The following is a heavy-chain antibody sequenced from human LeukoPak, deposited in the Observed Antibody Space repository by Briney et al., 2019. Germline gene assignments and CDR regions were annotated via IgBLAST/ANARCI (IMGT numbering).Heavy chain of an antibody. V-gene: IGHV4-34*01. Sequence: SETLSLTCAVYGGSFSGYFWSWTRQSPGKGLEWIGEINHSGSINYNPSLKSRVSISVDTSKNQFSLKLSSVTAADTAVYYCARGPRLYSSGWYFSVAFDIWGQGTMVTVSS. CDR3: ARGPRLYSSGWYFSVAFDI. D-gene: IGHD6-19*01. CDR2: INHSGSI. J-gene: IGHJ3*02. CDR1: GGSFSGYF.